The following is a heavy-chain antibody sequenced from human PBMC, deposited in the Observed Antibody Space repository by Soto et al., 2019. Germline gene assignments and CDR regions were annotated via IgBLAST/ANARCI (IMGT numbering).Heavy chain of an antibody. J-gene: IGHJ6*02. CDR3: ASDGGYYYGMDA. CDR2: ISDDGSNR. CDR1: GFTFSSYG. Sequence: PGGSLRLSCAASGFTFSSYGMNWVRQAPGKGLEWVAVISDDGSNRYSAESVKGRFTISRDNSKNTMYLQMNSLRAEDTAVYYCASDGGYYYGMDAWGQGTTVTVSS. V-gene: IGHV3-30*03. D-gene: IGHD3-16*01.